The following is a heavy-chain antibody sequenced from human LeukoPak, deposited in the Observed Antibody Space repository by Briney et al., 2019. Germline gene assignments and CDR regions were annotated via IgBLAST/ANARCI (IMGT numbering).Heavy chain of an antibody. Sequence: SETLSLTCTVSGGSVSSGSHYWSWIRQPPGKGLEWIGYIYYSGSTNYNPSLKSRVTISVDTSKNQFSLELRSVTAADTAVYYCARVRETFDYWGQGTLDTVSS. J-gene: IGHJ4*02. CDR1: GGSVSSGSHY. D-gene: IGHD1-26*01. CDR2: IYYSGST. CDR3: ARVRETFDY. V-gene: IGHV4-61*01.